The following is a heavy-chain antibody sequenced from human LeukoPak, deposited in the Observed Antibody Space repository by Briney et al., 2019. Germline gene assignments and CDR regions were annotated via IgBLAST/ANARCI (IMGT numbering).Heavy chain of an antibody. Sequence: GGSLRLSCGAPDSNIGTYAVTWVRQVPGKGLEWVSGMSGGGLSTYYARSVKGRFTISRDNAKNTLYLQMNSLRAEDTAVYYCARDTPRAYYYDSSGSREDYWGQGTLVTVSS. CDR1: DSNIGTYA. D-gene: IGHD3-22*01. CDR2: MSGGGLST. CDR3: ARDTPRAYYYDSSGSREDY. J-gene: IGHJ4*02. V-gene: IGHV3-23*01.